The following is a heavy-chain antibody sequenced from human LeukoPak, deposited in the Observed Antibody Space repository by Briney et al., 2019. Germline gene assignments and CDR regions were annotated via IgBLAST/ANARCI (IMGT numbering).Heavy chain of an antibody. V-gene: IGHV1-46*01. J-gene: IGHJ4*02. CDR1: GYTFTSYY. CDR2: INPSGGST. CDR3: AKHLWRDLLWSGEGYYFGY. Sequence: GASVKVSCKASGYTFTSYYMHWVRQAPGQGLEWMGIINPSGGSTSYAQKFQGRVTMTTDTSTSTAYMELRSLRSDDTAVYYCAKHLWRDLLWSGEGYYFGYWGQGTLVTVSS. D-gene: IGHD3-10*01.